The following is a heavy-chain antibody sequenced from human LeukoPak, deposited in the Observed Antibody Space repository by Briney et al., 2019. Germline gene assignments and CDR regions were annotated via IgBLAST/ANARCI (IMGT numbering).Heavy chain of an antibody. CDR1: GFTFSSFS. J-gene: IGHJ1*01. Sequence: GGSLRLSCAASGFTFSSFSMNWVRQAPGKGLEWVSYISGSSSTIYYADSVKGRFTISRDNAKNTLYLQMNSLRAEDTAVYYCAKVSVVVAARAEYFQYWGQGTLVTVSS. V-gene: IGHV3-48*01. CDR3: AKVSVVVAARAEYFQY. CDR2: ISGSSSTI. D-gene: IGHD2-15*01.